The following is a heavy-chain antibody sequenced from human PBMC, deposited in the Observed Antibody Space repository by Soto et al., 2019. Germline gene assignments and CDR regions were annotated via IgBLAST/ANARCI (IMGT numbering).Heavy chain of an antibody. V-gene: IGHV4-4*07. CDR2: IYSSGST. CDR3: ARGQRFSDWFDP. J-gene: IGHJ5*02. Sequence: SETLSLTCTVTGGTISGYYWTWIRQSAGGGLEWIGRIYSSGSTNYNPSLKSRVTISLDTSMNHFSLRLSSVTAAETAVYYCARGQRFSDWFDPWGQAILVSVS. D-gene: IGHD3-3*01. CDR1: GGTISGYY.